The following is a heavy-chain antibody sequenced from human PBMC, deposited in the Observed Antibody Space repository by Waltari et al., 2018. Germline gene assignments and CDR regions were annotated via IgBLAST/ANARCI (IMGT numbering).Heavy chain of an antibody. CDR1: GFTFTTYG. J-gene: IGHJ4*02. CDR2: IWHNGMNK. CDR3: GIDVSGPIDY. Sequence: VQLVESGGGVVQPGESLRLSCQASGFTFTTYGMHWVLQAPGKWLVCFRFIWHNGMNKYFAASLRGRVPFSRNISKIAVYLQMNSLRADDTAVYYCGIDVSGPIDYWGQGALVTVSS. V-gene: IGHV3-30*02. D-gene: IGHD1-26*01.